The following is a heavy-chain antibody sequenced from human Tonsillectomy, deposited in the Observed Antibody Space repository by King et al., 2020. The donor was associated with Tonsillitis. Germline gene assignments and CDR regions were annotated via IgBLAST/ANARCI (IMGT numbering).Heavy chain of an antibody. Sequence: TLKESGPTLVKPPQTLTLTCTFSGFSLSTSGVCVGWIRQPPGKALEWLALIYWNDDKRYSPSLKSRLTITKDTSKNQVVLTMTNMDPVDTATYYCARYSSGWYEVDYWGQGTLVTVPS. CDR1: GFSLSTSGVC. D-gene: IGHD6-19*01. V-gene: IGHV2-5*01. J-gene: IGHJ4*02. CDR3: ARYSSGWYEVDY. CDR2: IYWNDDK.